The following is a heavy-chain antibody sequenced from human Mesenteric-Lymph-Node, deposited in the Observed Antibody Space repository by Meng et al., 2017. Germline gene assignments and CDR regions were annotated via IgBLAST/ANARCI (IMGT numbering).Heavy chain of an antibody. D-gene: IGHD4-17*01. CDR3: ARGLGGDHVYPFDY. CDR1: GLTVTRNY. V-gene: IGHV3-66*02. Sequence: GGSLRLSCAASGLTVTRNYMSWVRLTPGKGLDWVSNIYPSGTTYYSESVKGRFSITRDSSKNTLYLQINNLRPEDTGVYFCARGLGGDHVYPFDYWGQGTLVTVSS. CDR2: IYPSGTT. J-gene: IGHJ4*02.